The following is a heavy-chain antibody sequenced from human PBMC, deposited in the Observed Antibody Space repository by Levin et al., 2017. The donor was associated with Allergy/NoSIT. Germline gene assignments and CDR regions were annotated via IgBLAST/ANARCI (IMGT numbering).Heavy chain of an antibody. CDR1: GYTFTSYW. CDR3: ARHGDYSDYVDAFDI. D-gene: IGHD4-11*01. J-gene: IGHJ3*02. V-gene: IGHV5-51*01. Sequence: GESLKISCQASGYTFTSYWLGWVRQMPGKGLEWMGIINPDDSDITYSPSFQGQVTMSVDKSFTTAYLQWSSLKASDTAMYYCARHGDYSDYVDAFDIWGQGTMVTV. CDR2: INPDDSDI.